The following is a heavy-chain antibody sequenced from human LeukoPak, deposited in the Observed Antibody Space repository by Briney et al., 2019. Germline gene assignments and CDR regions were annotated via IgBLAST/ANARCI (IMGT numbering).Heavy chain of an antibody. D-gene: IGHD6-13*01. CDR3: AKDRYSGLNTIDY. Sequence: GGSLRLSCAASEFTFSTYGMHWVRQAPGKGLEWVAVISYDGSYKFYADSVKGRFTISRDNSKSTLYLQMNSLRAEDTAVYYCAKDRYSGLNTIDYWGRGNLVTVSS. CDR2: ISYDGSYK. CDR1: EFTFSTYG. J-gene: IGHJ4*01. V-gene: IGHV3-30*18.